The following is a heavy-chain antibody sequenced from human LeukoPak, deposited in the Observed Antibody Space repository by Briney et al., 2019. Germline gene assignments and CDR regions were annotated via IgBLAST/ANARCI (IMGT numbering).Heavy chain of an antibody. D-gene: IGHD4-17*01. J-gene: IGHJ4*02. CDR3: AITGVAEYGDYGLAFDY. CDR1: GFTFSSNA. Sequence: PGGSLRLSCAASGFTFSSNAMRWVRQAPGKGLEWVAVISYDGSNKYYADSVKGRFTISRDNSKNTLYLQMNSLRAEDTAVYYCAITGVAEYGDYGLAFDYWGQGTLVTVSS. CDR2: ISYDGSNK. V-gene: IGHV3-30-3*01.